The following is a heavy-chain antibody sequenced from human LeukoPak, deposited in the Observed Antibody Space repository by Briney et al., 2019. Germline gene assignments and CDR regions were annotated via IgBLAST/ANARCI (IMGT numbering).Heavy chain of an antibody. D-gene: IGHD3-22*01. J-gene: IGHJ3*02. CDR2: ISYDGSNK. V-gene: IGHV3-30*03. CDR1: GFTFSSYG. Sequence: GGSLRLSCAASGFTFSSYGMHWVRQAPGKGLEWGAVISYDGSNKYYADSVKGRFTISRDNSKNTLYLQMNSLRAEDTAVYYCATKQEYYYDSSGKLAFDIWXQGTMVTVSS. CDR3: ATKQEYYYDSSGKLAFDI.